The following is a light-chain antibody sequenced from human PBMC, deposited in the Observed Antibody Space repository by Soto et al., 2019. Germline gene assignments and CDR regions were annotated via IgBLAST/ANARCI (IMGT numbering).Light chain of an antibody. CDR3: QQFHYWWT. CDR2: DAS. V-gene: IGKV3D-15*01. J-gene: IGKJ1*01. CDR1: QNIDNK. Sequence: EIVMTQSPATLSVSPGERATLSCRASQNIDNKLVWYQQKPGQVPRLLIYDASTRATGIPARFSGSGSGTEFTLTISSMQYEDFAFYYCQQFHYWWTFGQGTKVDIK.